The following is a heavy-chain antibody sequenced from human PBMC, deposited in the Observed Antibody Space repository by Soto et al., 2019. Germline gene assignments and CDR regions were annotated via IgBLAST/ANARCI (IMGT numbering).Heavy chain of an antibody. CDR1: GFTFSSYA. D-gene: IGHD1-26*01. Sequence: WGSLRLSCAASGFTFSSYAIIWFRHSPGKGLEWVSAISGSGGSTYYADSVKGRFTISRDNSKNTLYLQMNSLRAEDTAVYYCAKDLVGATSGFDYWGQGTLVTVSS. CDR2: ISGSGGST. J-gene: IGHJ4*02. CDR3: AKDLVGATSGFDY. V-gene: IGHV3-23*01.